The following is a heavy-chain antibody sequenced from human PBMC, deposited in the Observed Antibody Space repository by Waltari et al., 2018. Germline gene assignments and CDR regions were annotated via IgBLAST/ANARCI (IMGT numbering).Heavy chain of an antibody. Sequence: QLQLQESGPGLVKPSETLSLTCTVSGVSTSGTSYYWGWIRQPPGKGLEWIGSVYYTGSTYYNPSLKGRVTISVDMSKNQFSLKLTSVTAADTAVYYCARHSGAKGPYYHYGMDVWGQGTSVTVSS. V-gene: IGHV4-39*07. D-gene: IGHD1-26*01. J-gene: IGHJ6*02. CDR3: ARHSGAKGPYYHYGMDV. CDR2: VYYTGST. CDR1: GVSTSGTSYY.